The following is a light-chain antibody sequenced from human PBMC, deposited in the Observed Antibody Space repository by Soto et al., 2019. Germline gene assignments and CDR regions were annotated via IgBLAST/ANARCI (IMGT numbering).Light chain of an antibody. V-gene: IGLV2-18*02. CDR3: SSFTSSNTWV. Sequence: QSVLTQPPSVSGSPGQSVTISCTGTSSDVGSYNRVSWYQQPPGTAPKLIIYEVSNRPSGAPDRFFGSKSGNTASLTISGLQAEDEADYYCSSFTSSNTWVFGGGTKLTVL. CDR2: EVS. J-gene: IGLJ3*02. CDR1: SSDVGSYNR.